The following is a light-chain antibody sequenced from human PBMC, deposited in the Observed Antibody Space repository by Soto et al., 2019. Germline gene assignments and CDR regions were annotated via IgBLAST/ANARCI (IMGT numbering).Light chain of an antibody. CDR3: SSSAGSSYV. J-gene: IGLJ1*01. Sequence: QSALTQPPSASGSPGQSVTISCTGTSSDVGGYNYVSWYQQHPGKAPKLMIYEVSKRPSGVPDRFSGSKSGNTASLTVSGLQAEDEADYYCSSSAGSSYVFGTGTKVTV. CDR1: SSDVGGYNY. CDR2: EVS. V-gene: IGLV2-8*01.